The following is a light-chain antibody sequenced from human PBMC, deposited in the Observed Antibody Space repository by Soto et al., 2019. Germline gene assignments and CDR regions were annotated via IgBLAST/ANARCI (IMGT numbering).Light chain of an antibody. V-gene: IGKV3-20*01. Sequence: EIVLTQSPGTLSLSPGERATLSCRASQSVSNNYLAWYQQKPGQAPRLLIYGASSRATGIPDRISGSGSGTDFTLTVSRLEPEDFAVYYCQQYVSSPFTFGPGTKVDIK. CDR3: QQYVSSPFT. J-gene: IGKJ3*01. CDR2: GAS. CDR1: QSVSNNY.